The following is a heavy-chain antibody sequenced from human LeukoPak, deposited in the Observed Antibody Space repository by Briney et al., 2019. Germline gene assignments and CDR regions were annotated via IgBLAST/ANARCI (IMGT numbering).Heavy chain of an antibody. V-gene: IGHV4-34*01. D-gene: IGHD3-16*01. Sequence: SETLSLTCAVYGGSFSGYYWSWIRQPPGKGLEWIGEINHSGSTNYNPSLKSRVTISVDTSKKQFSLKLNSVTATDTAVYYCARHYGPWGQGTLVTVSS. J-gene: IGHJ4*02. CDR1: GGSFSGYY. CDR2: INHSGST. CDR3: ARHYGP.